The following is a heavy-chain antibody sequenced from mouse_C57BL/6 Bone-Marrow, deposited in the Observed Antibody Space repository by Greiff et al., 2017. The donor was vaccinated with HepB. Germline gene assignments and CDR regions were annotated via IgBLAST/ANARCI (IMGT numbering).Heavy chain of an antibody. CDR1: GYTFTNYW. V-gene: IGHV1-63*01. CDR3: ARRGSSGFSFAY. CDR2: IYPGGGYT. Sequence: LEESGAELVRPGTSVKMSCKASGYTFTNYWIGWAKQRPGHGLEWIGDIYPGGGYTNYNEKFKGKATLTADKSSSTAYMQFSSLTSEDSAIYYCARRGSSGFSFAYWGQGTLVTVSA. D-gene: IGHD3-2*02. J-gene: IGHJ3*01.